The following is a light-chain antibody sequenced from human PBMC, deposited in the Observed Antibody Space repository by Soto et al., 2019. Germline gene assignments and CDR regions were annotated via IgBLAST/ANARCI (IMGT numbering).Light chain of an antibody. J-gene: IGLJ1*01. CDR1: SSDVGSYNL. V-gene: IGLV2-23*01. CDR2: EGS. CDR3: CSYAGSSTLV. Sequence: SVLTQPASVSGSPGQSITISCTGTSSDVGSYNLVSWYRQHPGKAPKLMIYEGSKRPSGVSNRFSGSKSGNTASLTISGLQAEDEADYYCCSYAGSSTLVFGTGTKV.